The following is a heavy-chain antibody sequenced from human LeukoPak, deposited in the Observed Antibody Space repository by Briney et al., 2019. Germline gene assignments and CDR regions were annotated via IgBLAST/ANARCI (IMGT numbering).Heavy chain of an antibody. V-gene: IGHV3-9*01. J-gene: IGHJ6*03. D-gene: IGHD6-13*01. CDR1: GFTFDDYA. CDR2: ISWNSGSI. Sequence: GRSLRLSCAASGFTFDDYAMHWVRQAPGKGLEWVSGISWNSGSIGYADSVKGRFTISRDNAKNSLYLQMNSLRAEDTALYYCAKDMAAAAFYYMDVWGKGTTVTVSS. CDR3: AKDMAAAAFYYMDV.